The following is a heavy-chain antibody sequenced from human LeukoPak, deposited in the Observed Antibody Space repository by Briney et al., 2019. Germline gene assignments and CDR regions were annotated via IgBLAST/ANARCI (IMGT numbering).Heavy chain of an antibody. Sequence: SETLSLTCSVSGGSTRNYYWSWIRQPPGKGLEWIGYIFNIEKTSYNPSLKSRVSISEDSSRRQISLKLGSVTAADTAVYYCARHRFGGSGYFDYWGQGTLVTVSS. J-gene: IGHJ4*02. CDR1: GGSTRNYY. D-gene: IGHD3-16*01. CDR2: IFNIEKT. CDR3: ARHRFGGSGYFDY. V-gene: IGHV4-59*08.